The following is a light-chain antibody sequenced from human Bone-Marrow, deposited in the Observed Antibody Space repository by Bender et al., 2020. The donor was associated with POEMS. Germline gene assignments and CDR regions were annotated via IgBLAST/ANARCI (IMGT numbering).Light chain of an antibody. V-gene: IGLV3-1*01. CDR3: QAWDGGIPV. J-gene: IGLJ1*01. CDR1: KLADKY. CDR2: QDT. Sequence: SYDLTQSHSVSVSPGQTATITCSGDKLADKYVSWYQQKPGQSPVLVIYQDTMRPSGVPERFSASNSGNTATLTISGTQAMDEADYYCQAWDGGIPVFGTGTMLTVL.